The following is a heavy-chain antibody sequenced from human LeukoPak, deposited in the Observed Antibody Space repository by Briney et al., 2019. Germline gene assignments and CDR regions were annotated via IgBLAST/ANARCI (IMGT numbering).Heavy chain of an antibody. Sequence: GGSLRLSCADAGFTFSSHALSWVRQAPGKGLEWVSAISGSGGSTYYADSVKGRFTISRDNSKNTLYLQMNSLRAEDTAVYYCAKAVITDDAFDIWGQGTMVTVSS. CDR3: AKAVITDDAFDI. V-gene: IGHV3-23*01. CDR1: GFTFSSHA. D-gene: IGHD3-16*02. CDR2: ISGSGGST. J-gene: IGHJ3*02.